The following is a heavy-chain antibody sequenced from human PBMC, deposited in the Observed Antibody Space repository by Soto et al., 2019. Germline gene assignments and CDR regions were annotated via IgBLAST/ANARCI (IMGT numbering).Heavy chain of an antibody. CDR2: INHSGST. CDR3: ARAGYSSGWYV. Sequence: QVQLQQWGAGLLKPSETLSLTCAVYGGSFSGYYWSWIRQPPGKGLEWIGEINHSGSTNYNPSLKGRATISVDTSKNQFSLKLSSVTAADTAVYYCARAGYSSGWYVWGQGTLVTVSS. V-gene: IGHV4-34*01. CDR1: GGSFSGYY. J-gene: IGHJ4*02. D-gene: IGHD6-19*01.